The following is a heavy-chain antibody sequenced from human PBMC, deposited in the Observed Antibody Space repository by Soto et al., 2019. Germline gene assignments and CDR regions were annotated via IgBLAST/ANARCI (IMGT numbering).Heavy chain of an antibody. J-gene: IGHJ4*02. V-gene: IGHV4-59*08. CDR1: GGSISSYY. D-gene: IGHD5-12*01. CDR3: ARYRYSGYDKYYFDY. Sequence: SETLSLTCTVSGGSISSYYWSWIRQPPGKGLEWIGYIYYSGSTNYNPSLKSRVTISVDTSKDQFSLKLSSVTAADTAVYYCARYRYSGYDKYYFDYWGQGTLVIVSS. CDR2: IYYSGST.